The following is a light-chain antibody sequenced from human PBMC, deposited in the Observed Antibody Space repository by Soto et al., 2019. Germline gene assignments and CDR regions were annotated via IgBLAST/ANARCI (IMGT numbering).Light chain of an antibody. Sequence: EVVLTQSPGTLSLSPGERATLSCRASQSVSANYLVWYQQSPGQAPRLLIYGTSTRATGIPARFSGSGSGTEFTLTISSLQSEDFAGYYCQQYNKWPESFGQGTKVDIK. V-gene: IGKV3-15*01. CDR1: QSVSANY. J-gene: IGKJ1*01. CDR3: QQYNKWPES. CDR2: GTS.